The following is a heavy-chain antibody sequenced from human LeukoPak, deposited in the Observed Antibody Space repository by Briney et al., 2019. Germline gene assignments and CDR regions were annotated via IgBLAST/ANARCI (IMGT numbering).Heavy chain of an antibody. J-gene: IGHJ4*02. CDR3: ARDCQYCSNTNCRCC. D-gene: IGHD2-2*01. CDR1: GFIFGDYN. Sequence: GGSLRLSCAASGFIFGDYNMNWVRQAPGKGLEWVSYISSGGSTIYYADTVKGRFTISRDNARNSLYLQMNGLTDEDTAVYYCARDCQYCSNTNCRCCWGQGTLVTVSS. CDR2: ISSGGSTI. V-gene: IGHV3-48*02.